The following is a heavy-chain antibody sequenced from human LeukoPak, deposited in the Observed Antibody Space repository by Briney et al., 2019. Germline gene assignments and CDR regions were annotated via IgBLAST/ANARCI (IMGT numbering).Heavy chain of an antibody. CDR2: ISGSGGST. Sequence: PSETLSLTCAVYGGSFSGYYWSWIRQPPGKGLEWVSAISGSGGSTYYADSVKGRFTISRDNAKNSLYLQMTSLRVEDTAIYYCARDGTPNYSSGWVYMDVWGEGTTVTISS. CDR1: GGSFSGYY. J-gene: IGHJ6*03. D-gene: IGHD6-25*01. CDR3: ARDGTPNYSSGWVYMDV. V-gene: IGHV3-23*01.